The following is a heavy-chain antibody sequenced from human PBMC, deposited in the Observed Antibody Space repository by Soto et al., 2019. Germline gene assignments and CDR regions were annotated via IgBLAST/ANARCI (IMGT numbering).Heavy chain of an antibody. Sequence: QVQLQQWGAGLLKPSETLSLTCAVYGGSFSGYHWSWIRQPPGKGLEWIGEINHGGSTSYNPSLKSRVTISVDTSKNQFSLKVTSVTAADTAAYYCARGSGRGNGWGTYFYYGMDVWGQGTTVTVSS. CDR3: ARGSGRGNGWGTYFYYGMDV. D-gene: IGHD6-19*01. J-gene: IGHJ6*02. V-gene: IGHV4-34*01. CDR1: GGSFSGYH. CDR2: INHGGST.